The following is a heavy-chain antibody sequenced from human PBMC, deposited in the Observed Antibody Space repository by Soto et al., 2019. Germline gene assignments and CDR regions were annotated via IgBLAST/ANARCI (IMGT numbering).Heavy chain of an antibody. Sequence: SETLSLTCTVSGGSISSYYWSWIRQPPGKGLEWIGCIYYSGNTNYNPSLKTRVTISVDTSKSQFSLKLNSVTAADSAVYFCARLEGLATISYYFDFWGPGALVTVSS. CDR1: GGSISSYY. V-gene: IGHV4-59*08. D-gene: IGHD3-9*01. CDR3: ARLEGLATISYYFDF. CDR2: IYYSGNT. J-gene: IGHJ4*02.